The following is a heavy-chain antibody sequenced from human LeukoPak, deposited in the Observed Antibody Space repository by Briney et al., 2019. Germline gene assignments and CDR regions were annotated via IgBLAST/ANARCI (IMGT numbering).Heavy chain of an antibody. D-gene: IGHD5-24*01. CDR2: IWYDGSNK. CDR1: GFTFSSYG. Sequence: GGSLRLSCAASGFTFSSYGMHWVRQAPGKGLEWVAVIWYDGSNKYYADSVKGRFTISRDNSKNTLYLQMNSLRAEDTAVYYCAKGGWLQFHSQVDYWGQGTLVTVSS. V-gene: IGHV3-33*06. CDR3: AKGGWLQFHSQVDY. J-gene: IGHJ4*02.